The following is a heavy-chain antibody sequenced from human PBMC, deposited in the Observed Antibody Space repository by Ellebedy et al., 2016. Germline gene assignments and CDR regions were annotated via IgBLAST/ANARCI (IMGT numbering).Heavy chain of an antibody. V-gene: IGHV4-31*03. Sequence: SETLSLXCNVSGGSINSGGYYWSWIRQHPGKGLEWIGYIFYSGSTYYNPSLRSRVTISIHTSENQFSLKLSSVTAADTAVYYCARYLSGVTSVDWFDPWGQGTLVTVSS. J-gene: IGHJ5*02. CDR2: IFYSGST. CDR3: ARYLSGVTSVDWFDP. CDR1: GGSINSGGYY. D-gene: IGHD4-23*01.